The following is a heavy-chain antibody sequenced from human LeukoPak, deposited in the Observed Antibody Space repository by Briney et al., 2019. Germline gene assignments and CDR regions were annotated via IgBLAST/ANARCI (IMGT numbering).Heavy chain of an antibody. V-gene: IGHV3-30*18. CDR3: AKDPSYGDYVGYFDY. CDR2: ISYDGSNK. CDR1: GFTFSSYG. Sequence: PGRSLRLSCAASGFTFSSYGMHWVRQAPGKGLEWVAVISYDGSNKYYAGSVKGRFTISRDNSKNTLYLQMNSLRAEDTAVYYCAKDPSYGDYVGYFDYWGQGTLVTVSS. D-gene: IGHD4-17*01. J-gene: IGHJ4*02.